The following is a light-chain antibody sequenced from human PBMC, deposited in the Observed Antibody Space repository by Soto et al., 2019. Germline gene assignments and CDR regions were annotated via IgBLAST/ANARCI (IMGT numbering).Light chain of an antibody. Sequence: QSVLTQPPSASGTPGQRVTISCSGSSSNIGSNTVNWYQQLPGTAPKLLIYSNNQRPSGVPDRFSGSKSGTSASLAISGLQSEDEADYYCAAWDAVVFGGGTKVTVL. V-gene: IGLV1-44*01. J-gene: IGLJ2*01. CDR3: AAWDAVV. CDR2: SNN. CDR1: SSNIGSNT.